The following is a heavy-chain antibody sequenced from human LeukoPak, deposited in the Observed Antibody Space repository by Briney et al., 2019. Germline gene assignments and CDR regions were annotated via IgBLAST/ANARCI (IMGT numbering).Heavy chain of an antibody. CDR1: GFTFSDYY. V-gene: IGHV3-11*01. D-gene: IGHD6-13*01. J-gene: IGHJ4*02. CDR3: ARDGSYSSSWPGPDY. CDR2: ISSSGSTI. Sequence: GGSLRLSCAASGFTFSDYYMSWIRQAPGKGLEWVPYISSSGSTIYYADSVKGRFTISRDNAKNSLYLQMNSLRAEDTAVYYCARDGSYSSSWPGPDYWGQGTLVTVSS.